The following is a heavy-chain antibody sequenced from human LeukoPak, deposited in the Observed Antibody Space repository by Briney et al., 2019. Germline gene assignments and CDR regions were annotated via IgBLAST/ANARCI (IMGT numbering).Heavy chain of an antibody. V-gene: IGHV1-69*13. CDR2: IIPIFGTA. J-gene: IGHJ4*02. D-gene: IGHD3-22*01. Sequence: SVKVSCKASGGTFSSYAISWVRQAPGQGLEWMGGIIPIFGTANYAQKFQGRVTITADESTSTAYMELSSLRSEDTAVYYCAINYYDSSGYYPIDYWGQGSLVTVSS. CDR3: AINYYDSSGYYPIDY. CDR1: GGTFSSYA.